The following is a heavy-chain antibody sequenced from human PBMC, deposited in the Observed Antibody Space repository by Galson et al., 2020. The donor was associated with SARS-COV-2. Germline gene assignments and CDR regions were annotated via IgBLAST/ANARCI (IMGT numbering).Heavy chain of an antibody. CDR3: ARIEVPGYFDY. J-gene: IGHJ4*02. V-gene: IGHV3-7*01. CDR1: GFTFSNYW. D-gene: IGHD3-10*01. Sequence: GESLKISCAASGFTFSNYWMTWLRQAPGKGLEWVAYIKRDGSAIDYVDSVKGRFTISRDNAKNSLFLQMESLRVEDTAVYYCARIEVPGYFDYWGQGTLVTVSS. CDR2: IKRDGSAI.